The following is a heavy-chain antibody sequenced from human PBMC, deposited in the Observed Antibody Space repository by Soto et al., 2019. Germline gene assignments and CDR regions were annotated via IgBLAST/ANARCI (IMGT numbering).Heavy chain of an antibody. CDR3: ASAFGGWPPDS. Sequence: SETLSLTCTVSGASISSGGYYWSWIRQHPGKGLEWIGGIYSSGITYYNPSLKSRVTISIDTSKKQLSLNLTSVTAADTAVYFCASAFGGWPPDSWGQGTLVTVSS. V-gene: IGHV4-31*03. CDR2: IYSSGIT. CDR1: GASISSGGYY. J-gene: IGHJ4*02. D-gene: IGHD6-19*01.